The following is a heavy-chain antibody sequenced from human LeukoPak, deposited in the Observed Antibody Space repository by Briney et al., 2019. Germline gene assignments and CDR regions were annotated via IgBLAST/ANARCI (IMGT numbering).Heavy chain of an antibody. CDR1: GLTFTDYI. V-gene: IGHV3-11*01. J-gene: IGHJ4*02. Sequence: GGSLRLSCVASGLTFTDYIFSWLRQAPGKGLEWVSYIGPRDNSIYYDDSVKRPFTTSRDNAKNSLYLQMDSLRVDDTAVYYCAKVGTEFDLWGQGTLVSVSS. CDR3: AKVGTEFDL. D-gene: IGHD1-1*01. CDR2: IGPRDNSI.